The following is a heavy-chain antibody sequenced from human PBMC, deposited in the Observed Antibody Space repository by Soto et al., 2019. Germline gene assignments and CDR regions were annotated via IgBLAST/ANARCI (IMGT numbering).Heavy chain of an antibody. CDR1: GYTFISYG. Sequence: QVQLVQSGAEVKKPGASVKVSCKASGYTFISYGISWVRQAPGQGLEWMGWISAYNSHTNYAQKLQGRVTMTTDTSTSTAYMELRRLCSADTAVYYCARESTGRGLEYWGQGPVVPVSS. CDR3: ARESTGRGLEY. D-gene: IGHD3-10*01. V-gene: IGHV1-18*01. J-gene: IGHJ4*02. CDR2: ISAYNSHT.